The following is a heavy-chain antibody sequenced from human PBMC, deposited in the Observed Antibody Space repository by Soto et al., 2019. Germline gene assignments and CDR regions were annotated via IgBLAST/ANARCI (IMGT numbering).Heavy chain of an antibody. CDR1: GYTFIDNS. D-gene: IGHD3-22*01. Sequence: ASVKVSCKAPGYTFIDNSMHWVRQAPGQGLEWMGWIDTNYGHTKYSQKFQGRVTISSDTSASSTHMELSSLTSEDTAVYYCARDSWITVKMFDFWGPGTLVTVSS. V-gene: IGHV1-3*04. CDR3: ARDSWITVKMFDF. J-gene: IGHJ4*02. CDR2: IDTNYGHT.